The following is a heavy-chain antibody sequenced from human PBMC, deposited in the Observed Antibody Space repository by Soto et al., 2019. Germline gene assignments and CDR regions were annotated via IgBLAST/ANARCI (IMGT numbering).Heavy chain of an antibody. Sequence: SETLSLTCTVSGGSVSSSSYSWGWIRQSPGKGLEWIGTIYSSENTYYNPSLLSRVTISVDTSKNEFSLRAEDTAVYYCAREDYDFWSGYPNAPYYYYYYGMDVWGQGTTVTVSS. J-gene: IGHJ6*02. V-gene: IGHV4-39*02. CDR3: AREDYDFWSGYPNAPYYYYYYGMDV. D-gene: IGHD3-3*01. CDR2: IYSSENT. CDR1: GGSVSSSSYS.